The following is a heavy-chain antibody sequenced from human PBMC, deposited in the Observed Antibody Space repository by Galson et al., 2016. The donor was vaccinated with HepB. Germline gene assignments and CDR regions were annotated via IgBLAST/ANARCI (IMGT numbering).Heavy chain of an antibody. CDR1: GASVNSGSDY. CDR2: IYNNGRA. J-gene: IGHJ6*02. Sequence: ETLSLTCTVSGASVNSGSDYWSWIRQPPGKGLEWTGYIYNNGRANNNPSLKSRVTISIDTSKNHFYLKLRSVSTADTAVYYCARGFFYYYYGLDVWGQGTTVTVSS. CDR3: ARGFFYYYYGLDV. V-gene: IGHV4-61*03.